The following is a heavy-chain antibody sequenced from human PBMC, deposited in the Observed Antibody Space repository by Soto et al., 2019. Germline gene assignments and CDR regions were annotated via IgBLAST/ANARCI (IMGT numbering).Heavy chain of an antibody. CDR3: ARDNSGCSDSDCYLSGWFDP. CDR1: GGSISSGAYS. J-gene: IGHJ5*02. D-gene: IGHD3-22*01. V-gene: IGHV4-30-2*06. Sequence: QLQLRESGAGLVKPSETLSLTCTVSGGSISSGAYSWAWIRQSPGRGLEWLGFMYKSGSTYYSPSLGSRVTISIDRSKNQMFLSLRSVSAADTAVYFCARDNSGCSDSDCYLSGWFDPWGQGTLVTVSS. CDR2: MYKSGST.